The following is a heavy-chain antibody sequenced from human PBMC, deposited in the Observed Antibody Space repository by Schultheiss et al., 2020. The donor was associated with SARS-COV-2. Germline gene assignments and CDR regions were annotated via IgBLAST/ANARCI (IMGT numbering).Heavy chain of an antibody. V-gene: IGHV3-30*04. D-gene: IGHD3-22*01. CDR3: ARVGYYDSSGYTFDY. J-gene: IGHJ4*02. CDR1: GFTFSSYA. CDR2: ISYDGSNK. Sequence: GGSLRLSCAASGFTFSSYAMSWVRQAPGKGLEWVAVISYDGSNKYYADSVKGRFTISRDNSKNTLYLQMNSLRAEDTAVYYCARVGYYDSSGYTFDYWGQGTLVTVSS.